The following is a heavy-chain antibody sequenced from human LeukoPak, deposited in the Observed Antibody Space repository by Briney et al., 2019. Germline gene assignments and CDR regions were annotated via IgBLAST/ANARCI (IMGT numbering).Heavy chain of an antibody. CDR2: ISGSGGST. D-gene: IGHD1-26*01. Sequence: AGGSLRLSCAASGFTFSSYAMSWVRQAPGKGLEWVSAISGSGGSTYYADSVKGRFTISRDNSKNTLYLQMNSLRAEDTAVYYCATRWEPAGYFDYWGQGTLVTVSS. CDR1: GFTFSSYA. CDR3: ATRWEPAGYFDY. V-gene: IGHV3-23*01. J-gene: IGHJ4*02.